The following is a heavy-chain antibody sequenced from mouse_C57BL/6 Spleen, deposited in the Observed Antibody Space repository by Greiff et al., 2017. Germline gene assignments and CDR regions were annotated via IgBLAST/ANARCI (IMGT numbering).Heavy chain of an antibody. V-gene: IGHV1-26*01. Sequence: EVQLQQSGPELVKPGASVKISCKASGYTFTDYYMNWVKQSHGKSLEWIGDINPNNGGTSYNQKFKGKATLTVDKSSSTAYMELRSLTSEDSAVYYCARGGYYVPKPLDYWGQGTTLTVAS. CDR2: INPNNGGT. J-gene: IGHJ2*01. CDR1: GYTFTDYY. D-gene: IGHD2-3*01. CDR3: ARGGYYVPKPLDY.